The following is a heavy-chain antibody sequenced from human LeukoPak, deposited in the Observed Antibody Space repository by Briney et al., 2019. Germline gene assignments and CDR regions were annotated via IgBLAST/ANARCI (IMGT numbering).Heavy chain of an antibody. J-gene: IGHJ5*02. D-gene: IGHD1-14*01. CDR2: ISSSGSTI. CDR3: ARDIRQGNKGNWFDP. CDR1: GFTFSDYY. V-gene: IGHV3-11*01. Sequence: WGSLRLSCAASGFTFSDYYMSWIRQAPGKGLEWVSYISSSGSTIYYADSVKGRFTISRDNAKNTLYLQMNSLRVEDTAVYYCARDIRQGNKGNWFDPWGQGSLVTVSS.